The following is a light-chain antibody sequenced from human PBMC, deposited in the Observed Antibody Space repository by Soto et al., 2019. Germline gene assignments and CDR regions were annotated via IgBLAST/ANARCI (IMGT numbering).Light chain of an antibody. CDR2: DAS. CDR3: QQYGDWPPDT. CDR1: QSVSSY. Sequence: EIVLTQSPATLSLSPGERATLSCRASQSVSSYLAWYQQKAGQAPRLLIYDASTRATGVPARFGGSGSGTEFTLTISGLQSEDFAVYYCQQYGDWPPDTFGQGTKVDIK. J-gene: IGKJ2*01. V-gene: IGKV3-15*01.